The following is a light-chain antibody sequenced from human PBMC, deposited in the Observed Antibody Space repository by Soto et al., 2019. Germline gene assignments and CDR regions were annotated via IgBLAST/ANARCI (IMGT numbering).Light chain of an antibody. CDR2: AAS. J-gene: IGKJ5*01. Sequence: EIVMTQSPATLSVSPGEWATLSCRASQSVRSNLAWYQQRPGQAPRLLIYAASTRATGIPARFSGSGSGTEFTLTISRLEPEDFAVYYCQQYGSSPITFGQGTRLEI. V-gene: IGKV3-15*01. CDR3: QQYGSSPIT. CDR1: QSVRSN.